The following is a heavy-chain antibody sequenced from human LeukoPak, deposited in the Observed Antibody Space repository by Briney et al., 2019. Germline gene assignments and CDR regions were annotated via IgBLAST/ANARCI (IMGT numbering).Heavy chain of an antibody. CDR2: IYYSGST. V-gene: IGHV4-39*07. CDR3: ARGGSQWPVFGY. D-gene: IGHD6-19*01. Sequence: SETLSLTCTVSGGSISSSSYYWGWIRQPPGKGLEWIGSIYYSGSTYYNPSLKSRVTISVDTSKNQFSLKLSSVTAADTAVYYCARGGSQWPVFGYWGQGTLVTVSS. J-gene: IGHJ4*02. CDR1: GGSISSSSYY.